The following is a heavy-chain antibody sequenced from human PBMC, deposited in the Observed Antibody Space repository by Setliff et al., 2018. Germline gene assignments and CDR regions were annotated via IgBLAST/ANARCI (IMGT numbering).Heavy chain of an antibody. J-gene: IGHJ4*02. Sequence: PGGSLRLSCAASGFTFSSYGMHWVRQAPGKGLEWVAFIRYDGSNKYYADSVKGRFTISRDNSKNTLYLQMSSLRAEDTAVYYCAKGGLYSSSSRSYFDYWGQGTLVTVSS. CDR1: GFTFSSYG. D-gene: IGHD6-6*01. V-gene: IGHV3-30*02. CDR3: AKGGLYSSSSRSYFDY. CDR2: IRYDGSNK.